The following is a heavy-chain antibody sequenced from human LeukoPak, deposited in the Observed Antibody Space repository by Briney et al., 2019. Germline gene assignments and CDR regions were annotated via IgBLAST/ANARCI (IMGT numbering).Heavy chain of an antibody. D-gene: IGHD6-19*01. CDR3: ARVSGLYSSGWPDY. V-gene: IGHV4-4*02. Sequence: SGTLSLTCAVSGGSISSSNWWSWVRQPPGKGLEWIGEIYHSGSTNYNPSLKSRVTISVDKSKNQFSLKLSSVTAADTAVYYCARVSGLYSSGWPDYWGQGTLVTVSS. J-gene: IGHJ4*02. CDR1: GGSISSSNW. CDR2: IYHSGST.